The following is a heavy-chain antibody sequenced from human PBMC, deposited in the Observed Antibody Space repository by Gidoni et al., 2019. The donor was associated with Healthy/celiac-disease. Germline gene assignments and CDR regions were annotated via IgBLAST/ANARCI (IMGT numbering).Heavy chain of an antibody. CDR3: ARGGRSIAAAEGGATDY. J-gene: IGHJ4*02. Sequence: QVQLVQSGAEVKKPGASVKVSCKAPGYTFTGHNMHWVRQAPGQGLEWMGWINPNSGGTNYAQKFQGRVTMTRDTSISTAYMELSRLRSDDTAVYYCARGGRSIAAAEGGATDYWGQGTLVTVSS. CDR1: GYTFTGHN. V-gene: IGHV1-2*02. CDR2: INPNSGGT. D-gene: IGHD6-13*01.